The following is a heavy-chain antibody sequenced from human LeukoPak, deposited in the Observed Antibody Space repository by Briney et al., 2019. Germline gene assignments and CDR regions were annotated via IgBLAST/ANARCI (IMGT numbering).Heavy chain of an antibody. D-gene: IGHD5-18*01. Sequence: SETLSLTCTVSGGSISSGDYYWSWIRQPPGKGLEWIGCIYYSGSTNYNPSLKSRVTISVDTSKNQFSLKLSSVTAADTAVYYCAREYTNVDTAMVSWYFDYWGQGTLVTVSS. J-gene: IGHJ4*02. CDR2: IYYSGST. V-gene: IGHV4-61*08. CDR1: GGSISSGDYY. CDR3: AREYTNVDTAMVSWYFDY.